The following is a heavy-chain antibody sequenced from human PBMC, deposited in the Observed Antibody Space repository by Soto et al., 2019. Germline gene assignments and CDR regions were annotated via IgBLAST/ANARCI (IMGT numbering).Heavy chain of an antibody. CDR3: ARVNYGNYYYYYGMDV. CDR2: IYYSGST. Sequence: SETLSLTCTVSGGSVSSGSYYWSWIRQPPGKGLEWIGYIYYSGSTNYNPSLKSRVTISVDTSKNQFSLKLNSVTAADTAVYYCARVNYGNYYYYYGMDVWGQGTTVTVSS. V-gene: IGHV4-61*01. J-gene: IGHJ6*02. D-gene: IGHD4-17*01. CDR1: GGSVSSGSYY.